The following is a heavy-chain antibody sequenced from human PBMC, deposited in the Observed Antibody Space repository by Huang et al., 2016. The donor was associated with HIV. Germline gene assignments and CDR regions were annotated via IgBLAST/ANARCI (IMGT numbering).Heavy chain of an antibody. D-gene: IGHD6-19*01. J-gene: IGHJ4*02. V-gene: IGHV1-18*04. CDR1: GYIFTNYG. CDR2: ISTLKGNT. Sequence: QVKLVQSGVEVKKPGASVTVSCKASGYIFTNYGISWVRQAPGHGLAWMEWISTLKGNTNYTYKSNTKHVQNFKVRVTITTDSSANRAVMEVRRLRSDDTAIYYCARGNPYSSGGCDNYSQDGGQGTLVIVST. CDR3: ARGNPYSSGGCDNYSQD.